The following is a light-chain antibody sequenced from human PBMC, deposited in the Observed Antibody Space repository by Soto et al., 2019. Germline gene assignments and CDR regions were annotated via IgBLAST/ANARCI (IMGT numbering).Light chain of an antibody. Sequence: LTQSPGTLSLSPGERATLSCRASQSAFSSYLAWFQQKPGQAPRLLIYGASSRATGVPARFSGSGSGTDFTLTISRLEPDDFAVYYCHQYGSSPWTLGQGTKVEIK. V-gene: IGKV3-20*01. J-gene: IGKJ1*01. CDR1: QSAFSSY. CDR3: HQYGSSPWT. CDR2: GAS.